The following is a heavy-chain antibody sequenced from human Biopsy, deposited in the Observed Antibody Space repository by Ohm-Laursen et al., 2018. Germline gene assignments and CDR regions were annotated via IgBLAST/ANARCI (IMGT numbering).Heavy chain of an antibody. Sequence: SLRLSRTATGFTFSNYRMNWVRQAPGKGLEWVSYISRSSSTIRYTDSVKGRFTISRDNAKNSLYLQMNSLRAEDTAVYYCAGVRGDYYYGMDVWGQGTTVTVSS. J-gene: IGHJ6*02. V-gene: IGHV3-48*01. CDR3: AGVRGDYYYGMDV. CDR2: ISRSSSTI. CDR1: GFTFSNYR. D-gene: IGHD3-16*01.